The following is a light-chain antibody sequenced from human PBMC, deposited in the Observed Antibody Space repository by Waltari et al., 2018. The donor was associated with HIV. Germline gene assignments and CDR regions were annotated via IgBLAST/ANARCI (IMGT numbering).Light chain of an antibody. CDR2: EAS. CDR3: QQYNNWPPYT. J-gene: IGKJ2*01. Sequence: ERVMTQSPATLSVSPGERATLSCRARQTVGSNLAWYQQNPGQAPRLLIYEASTRARGVPARFNGSGTGTDFTLTISSLQSEDFAVYYCQQYNNWPPYTFGQGTKVEIK. CDR1: QTVGSN. V-gene: IGKV3-15*01.